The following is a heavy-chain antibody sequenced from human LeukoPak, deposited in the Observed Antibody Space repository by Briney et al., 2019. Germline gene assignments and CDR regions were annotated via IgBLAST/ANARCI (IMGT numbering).Heavy chain of an antibody. J-gene: IGHJ6*03. CDR1: GYSFTSYW. V-gene: IGHV5-51*01. CDR3: ARQGVHDDYYGSGSPKYYMDV. CDR2: IYPGDSDT. Sequence: GESLKISCKGSGYSFTSYWIGWVRQMPGKGLEWMGIIYPGDSDTRYSPSFQSQVTISADKSISTAYLQWSSLKASDTAMYYCARQGVHDDYYGSGSPKYYMDVWDKGTTVTISS. D-gene: IGHD3-10*01.